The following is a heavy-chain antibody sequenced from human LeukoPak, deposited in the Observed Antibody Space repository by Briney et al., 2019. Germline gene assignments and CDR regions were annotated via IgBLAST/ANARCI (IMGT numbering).Heavy chain of an antibody. J-gene: IGHJ6*02. CDR3: ARDVTGYCTNGVCYGPGMDV. D-gene: IGHD2-8*01. Sequence: EPGGSLRLSSAASGFTFSDYYMSWIRQAPGKGLEWVSYISSSGSTIYYADSVKGRFTISRDNAKNSLYLQMNSLRAEDTAVYYCARDVTGYCTNGVCYGPGMDVWGQGTTVTVSS. V-gene: IGHV3-11*01. CDR1: GFTFSDYY. CDR2: ISSSGSTI.